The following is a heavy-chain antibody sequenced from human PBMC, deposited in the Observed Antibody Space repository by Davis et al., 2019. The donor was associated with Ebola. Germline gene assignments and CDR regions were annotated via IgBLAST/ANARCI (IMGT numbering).Heavy chain of an antibody. Sequence: PGGSLRLSCAASGFTFSNAWMSWVRQAPGKGLEWVSVIYSGGSTYYADSVKGRFTISRDNAKNSLYLQMNSLRAEDTVVYYCARVTRYSYGQIDYWGQGTLVTVSS. CDR2: IYSGGST. D-gene: IGHD5-18*01. CDR3: ARVTRYSYGQIDY. CDR1: GFTFSNAW. V-gene: IGHV3-53*01. J-gene: IGHJ4*02.